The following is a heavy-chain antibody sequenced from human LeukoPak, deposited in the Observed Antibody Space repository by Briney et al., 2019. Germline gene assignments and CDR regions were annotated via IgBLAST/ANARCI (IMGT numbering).Heavy chain of an antibody. CDR2: VSWNSGSV. D-gene: IGHD1-1*01. CDR1: GFTFDDYA. V-gene: IGHV3-9*01. CDR3: AKDVGRLERNPDY. Sequence: GRSLRLSCAASGFTFDDYAMHWVRQAPGKGLEWVSGVSWNSGSVGYADSVKGRFTISRDNAKNSQYLQMNSLRAEDTALYHCAKDVGRLERNPDYWGQGTLVTVSS. J-gene: IGHJ4*02.